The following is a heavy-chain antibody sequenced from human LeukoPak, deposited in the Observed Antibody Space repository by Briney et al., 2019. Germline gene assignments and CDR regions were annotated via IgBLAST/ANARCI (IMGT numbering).Heavy chain of an antibody. Sequence: GGSLRLSCAASGFTFSSYGMHWVRQAPGKGLEWVSRIKSDGSKTDYADSVKGRFTISRDNAKNTLYLQMNSLRAEDTAVYYCASLYYYDIVGYYYDYWGQGTLVTVSS. CDR1: GFTFSSYG. V-gene: IGHV3-74*01. CDR3: ASLYYYDIVGYYYDY. J-gene: IGHJ4*02. CDR2: IKSDGSKT. D-gene: IGHD3-22*01.